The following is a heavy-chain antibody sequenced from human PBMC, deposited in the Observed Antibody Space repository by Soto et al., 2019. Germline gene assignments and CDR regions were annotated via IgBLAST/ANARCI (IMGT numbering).Heavy chain of an antibody. J-gene: IGHJ6*02. CDR1: GYTFYSHS. CDR3: ARCIQQDYYYGMDV. Sequence: GASVKVSCKASGYTFYSHSISWVRQAPGQGLEWMGRISADNGNTNYAQNFRGRVTMTTDTSTSTVYMELRNLRSDDTAVYYCARCIQQDYYYGMDVWGQGTTVTVSS. V-gene: IGHV1-18*01. CDR2: ISADNGNT. D-gene: IGHD5-18*01.